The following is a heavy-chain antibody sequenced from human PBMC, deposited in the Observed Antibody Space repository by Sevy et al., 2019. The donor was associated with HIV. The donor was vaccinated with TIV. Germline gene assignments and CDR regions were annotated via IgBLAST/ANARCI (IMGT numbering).Heavy chain of an antibody. J-gene: IGHJ5*02. CDR3: ARAPPVRSGDDSLNWFDP. V-gene: IGHV4-59*01. Sequence: SETLSLTCTVFGDSISAYYWSWIRQSPGKGLEYIGYIYYTGSTYYNPSLKSRFTISIDTSKNQFSLRLTSVTAADTAMYYCARAPPVRSGDDSLNWFDPWGQGTLVTVSS. CDR1: GDSISAYY. D-gene: IGHD5-12*01. CDR2: IYYTGST.